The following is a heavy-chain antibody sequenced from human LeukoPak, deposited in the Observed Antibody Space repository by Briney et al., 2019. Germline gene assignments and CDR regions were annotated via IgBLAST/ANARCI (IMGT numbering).Heavy chain of an antibody. CDR2: ISSSGSTI. Sequence: GGSLRLSCAASGFTFSSYEMNWVRQAPGKGLEWVSYISSSGSTIYYADSVKGRLTISRDNAKNSLYLQMNSLRAGDTAVYYCARLYSGYVNYFDYWGQGTLVTVSS. CDR3: ARLYSGYVNYFDY. CDR1: GFTFSSYE. J-gene: IGHJ4*02. V-gene: IGHV3-48*03. D-gene: IGHD5-12*01.